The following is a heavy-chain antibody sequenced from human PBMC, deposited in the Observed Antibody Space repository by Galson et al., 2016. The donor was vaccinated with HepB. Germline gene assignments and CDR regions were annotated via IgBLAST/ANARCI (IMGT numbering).Heavy chain of an antibody. CDR1: GFTVTNYH. CDR2: IYPGDHT. Sequence: SLRLSCATSGFTVTNYHLTWVRQAPGKGLEWVSVIYPGDHTYYADSVKGRFTVSRDNSKNTLYLQMNSLRADDSALYYCARAPHSGSKVKALDFWGQGTLVTVSS. V-gene: IGHV3-53*01. CDR3: ARAPHSGSKVKALDF. D-gene: IGHD1-26*01. J-gene: IGHJ4*02.